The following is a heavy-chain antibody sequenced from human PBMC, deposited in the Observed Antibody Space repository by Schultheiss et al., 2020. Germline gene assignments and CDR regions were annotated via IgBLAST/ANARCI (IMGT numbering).Heavy chain of an antibody. CDR2: IYSSGSA. CDR1: GGSISSSSYY. D-gene: IGHD6-13*01. Sequence: SETLSLTCTVSGGSISSSSYYWGWIRQPPGKGLEWIGSIYSSGSAYHNPSLKSRVTISADTSKNQFSLNLNSVTAADTAVYYCARDIIAAGGENWFDPWGQGSLVTVSS. CDR3: ARDIIAAGGENWFDP. J-gene: IGHJ5*02. V-gene: IGHV4-39*07.